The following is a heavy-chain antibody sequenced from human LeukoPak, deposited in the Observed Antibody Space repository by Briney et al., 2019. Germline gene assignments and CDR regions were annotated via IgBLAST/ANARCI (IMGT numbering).Heavy chain of an antibody. Sequence: GRSLRLSCAASGFTFDDYAMHWVRQAPGKGLEWVSGISWNSGSIGYADSVKGRFTISRDNAKNSLYLQMNSLRAEDTALYYCAKGLFPFRLPWYYYYGMDVWGQGTTVTVSS. CDR3: AKGLFPFRLPWYYYYGMDV. CDR1: GFTFDDYA. CDR2: ISWNSGSI. V-gene: IGHV3-9*01. J-gene: IGHJ6*02. D-gene: IGHD2-21*01.